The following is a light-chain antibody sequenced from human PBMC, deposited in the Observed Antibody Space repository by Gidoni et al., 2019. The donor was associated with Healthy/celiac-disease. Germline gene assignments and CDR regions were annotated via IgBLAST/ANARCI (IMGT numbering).Light chain of an antibody. CDR1: PGPVSTSYY. V-gene: IGLV8-61*01. Sequence: QTVVTQEPPLSLSPGGTVTLTCGLSPGPVSTSYYPSWYQQTPGQAPRTLIYNTNTRSSGVPDRFSGSILGNKAALTITGAQADDESDYYCVLYMGSGISVFGGGTKLTVL. CDR3: VLYMGSGISV. CDR2: NTN. J-gene: IGLJ3*02.